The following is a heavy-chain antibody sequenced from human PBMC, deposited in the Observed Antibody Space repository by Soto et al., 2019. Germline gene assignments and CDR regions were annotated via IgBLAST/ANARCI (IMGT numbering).Heavy chain of an antibody. Sequence: QVQLVESGGGVVQPGRSLRLSCAASGFTFSAYGMHWVRQAPGKGLEWVAVISYDGSNTYYTDSVKGRFTISRDNSKNTLYLQVSNLRAEDTAACYCAKGFSYSVIDYWGQGTMVTVSS. CDR3: AKGFSYSVIDY. D-gene: IGHD5-18*01. J-gene: IGHJ4*02. V-gene: IGHV3-30*18. CDR2: ISYDGSNT. CDR1: GFTFSAYG.